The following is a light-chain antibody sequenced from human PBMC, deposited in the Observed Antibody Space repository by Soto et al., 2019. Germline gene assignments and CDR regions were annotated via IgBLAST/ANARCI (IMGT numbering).Light chain of an antibody. CDR2: EHD. Sequence: QSVLTQPPSVSAAPGQKVTISCSGSSSNIGKNYLYWYQQLPGTAPKLLIYEHDKRPSGIPDRFSGSKTVTSATLGITGLQTGDEADYYCGTWDSSLSAGVFGNGTKLTVL. J-gene: IGLJ1*01. CDR1: SSNIGKNY. CDR3: GTWDSSLSAGV. V-gene: IGLV1-51*02.